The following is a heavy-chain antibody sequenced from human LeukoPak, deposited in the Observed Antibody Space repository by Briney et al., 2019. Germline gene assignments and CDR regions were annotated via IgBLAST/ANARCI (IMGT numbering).Heavy chain of an antibody. CDR3: AKGKSSTVITPADY. Sequence: PGGSLRLSCAASGFTFSSYSMNWVRQAPGKGLEWVSSISSSSSYIYYADSVKGRFTISRDNAKNSLYLQMNSLRAEDTAFYYCAKGKSSTVITPADYWGQGTLVTVSS. D-gene: IGHD4-23*01. CDR1: GFTFSSYS. CDR2: ISSSSSYI. J-gene: IGHJ4*02. V-gene: IGHV3-21*04.